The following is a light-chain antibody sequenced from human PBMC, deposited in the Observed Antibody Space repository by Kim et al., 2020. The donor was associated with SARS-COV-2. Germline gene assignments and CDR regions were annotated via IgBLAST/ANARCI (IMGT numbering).Light chain of an antibody. CDR1: RGVSAAQ. V-gene: IGKV3D-20*01. J-gene: IGKJ3*01. CDR2: DSF. CDR3: HQYGSSSGGT. Sequence: DIVLTQSPDTVSSSPGERATLFCRASRGVSAAQLAWYQQKPGLPPKLLIYDSFRRPSGIPDRFSGSGSGTEFTLTISRLKPDDFAVYFCHQYGSSSGGTFGPGTKVDIK.